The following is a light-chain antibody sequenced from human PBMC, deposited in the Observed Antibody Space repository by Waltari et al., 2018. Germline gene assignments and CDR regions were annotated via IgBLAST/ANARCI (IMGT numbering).Light chain of an antibody. Sequence: QSALTQPASVSGSPGQSITISCPGPSSDVGAYDYVSWYQQHPGKAPKLMIYDVTKRPSGVSFRFSASKSGNTASLTISGLQADDEADYYCCSYAGSDIYAVFGGGTKLTVL. CDR1: SSDVGAYDY. CDR3: CSYAGSDIYAV. J-gene: IGLJ2*01. V-gene: IGLV2-23*02. CDR2: DVT.